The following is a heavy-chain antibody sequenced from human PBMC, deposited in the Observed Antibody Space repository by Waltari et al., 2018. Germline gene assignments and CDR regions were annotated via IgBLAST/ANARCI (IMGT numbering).Heavy chain of an antibody. CDR1: GFSLSNYG. CDR3: AKDAFGNTYLDY. D-gene: IGHD3-10*01. J-gene: IGHJ4*02. Sequence: QVQLVESGGGVVQPGKSLRLSCVASGFSLSNYGMHWVRQTPGRGLGGVALTWSDGSVEYYADSVRCRFTVSRDNSKNILYLDMDSLRVDDTATYYCAKDAFGNTYLDYWGQGTLVTVSS. V-gene: IGHV3-33*03. CDR2: TWSDGSVE.